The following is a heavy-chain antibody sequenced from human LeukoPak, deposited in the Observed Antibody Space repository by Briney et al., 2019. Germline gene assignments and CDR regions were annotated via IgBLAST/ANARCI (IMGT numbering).Heavy chain of an antibody. Sequence: GGSLRLSCVASGFTFNSYAMNWVRQAPGKGLEWVAVISFDESHEYYADSVKGRFTVSRDNSRNRVYLQMDSLRAEDTAVYYCARAAGVRNWFDPWGQGTLVTVSS. CDR2: ISFDESHE. J-gene: IGHJ5*02. CDR1: GFTFNSYA. CDR3: ARAAGVRNWFDP. V-gene: IGHV3-30*14.